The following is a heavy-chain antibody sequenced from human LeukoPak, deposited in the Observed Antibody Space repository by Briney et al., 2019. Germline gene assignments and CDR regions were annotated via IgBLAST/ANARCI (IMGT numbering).Heavy chain of an antibody. CDR3: ARDPSPVYYASGSSKYYYYGMDV. D-gene: IGHD3-10*01. V-gene: IGHV3-66*01. CDR2: ISSGGTT. Sequence: GGSLRLSCAASGFTVSSNYMNWVRQAPGKGLGWVSLISSGGTTYYTDSVKGRFTISRDNSKSTLYLQMNSLRAEDTAVYYCARDPSPVYYASGSSKYYYYGMDVWGPGTTVTVSS. CDR1: GFTVSSNY. J-gene: IGHJ6*02.